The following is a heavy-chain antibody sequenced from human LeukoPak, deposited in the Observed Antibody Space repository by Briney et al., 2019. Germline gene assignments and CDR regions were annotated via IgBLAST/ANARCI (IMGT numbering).Heavy chain of an antibody. V-gene: IGHV4-31*03. J-gene: IGHJ4*02. D-gene: IGHD2-2*01. CDR2: IYYSGST. CDR3: ARDGTTGSRKVTPLDY. CDR1: GGSISSGGYY. Sequence: PSQTLSLTCTVSGGSISSGGYYWSWIRQHPGKGLEWIGYIYYSGSTYYNPSLKSRVTISVDTSKNQFSLKLSSVTAADTAVYYCARDGTTGSRKVTPLDYWGQGTLVTVSS.